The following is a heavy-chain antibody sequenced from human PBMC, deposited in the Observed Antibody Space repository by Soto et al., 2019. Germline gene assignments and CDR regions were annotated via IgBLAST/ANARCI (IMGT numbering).Heavy chain of an antibody. Sequence: GGSLRLSCATSGFTFNYYAMYWVRQAPGQGLEWVAMISSDGHHQFYVDNLRGRFTVSRDNSKNTLFLQMNSLRPEDTAVYYCSRGTYYPQSSGLHADYWGPGTVVTVSS. D-gene: IGHD3-22*01. V-gene: IGHV3-30*03. CDR3: SRGTYYPQSSGLHADY. CDR2: ISSDGHHQ. CDR1: GFTFNYYA. J-gene: IGHJ4*02.